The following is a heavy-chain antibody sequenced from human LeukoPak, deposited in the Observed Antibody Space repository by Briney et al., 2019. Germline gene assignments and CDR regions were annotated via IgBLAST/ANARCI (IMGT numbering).Heavy chain of an antibody. CDR2: IEGDGNRI. Sequence: PGGSLRLSCAASGFTLSAYWMHWVRQAPGKGLMWVSRIEGDGNRITYADSVKGRFTISRDNAKNTLYLQMNSLRAEDTAVYYCARDGTYCSSTSCFFDYWGQGTLVTVSS. D-gene: IGHD2-2*01. CDR3: ARDGTYCSSTSCFFDY. CDR1: GFTLSAYW. J-gene: IGHJ4*02. V-gene: IGHV3-74*01.